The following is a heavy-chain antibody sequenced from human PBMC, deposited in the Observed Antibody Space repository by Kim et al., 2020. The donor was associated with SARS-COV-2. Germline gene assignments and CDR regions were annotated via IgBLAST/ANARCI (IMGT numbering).Heavy chain of an antibody. D-gene: IGHD6-6*01. J-gene: IGHJ4*02. V-gene: IGHV4-59*01. CDR3: AREVARLHYFDY. Sequence: THHPPLKGRVTISVDTSKNQFSLKLSSVTAADTAVYYCAREVARLHYFDYWGQGTLVTVSS.